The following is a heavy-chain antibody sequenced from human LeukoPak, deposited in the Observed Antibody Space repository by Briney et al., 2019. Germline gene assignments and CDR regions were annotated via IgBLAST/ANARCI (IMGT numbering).Heavy chain of an antibody. D-gene: IGHD2-2*01. Sequence: GRSLRLSCVPSGLTFIIPWMGWARQPPGNGLDWVANINQDGGQTPHVDSMKGRSTISRDSARNSLYLQMNRLRSEDTAVYFCARDGVAPGIYFDLWGEGTLVTVSS. CDR2: INQDGGQT. J-gene: IGHJ4*02. CDR1: GLTFIIPW. CDR3: ARDGVAPGIYFDL. V-gene: IGHV3-7*04.